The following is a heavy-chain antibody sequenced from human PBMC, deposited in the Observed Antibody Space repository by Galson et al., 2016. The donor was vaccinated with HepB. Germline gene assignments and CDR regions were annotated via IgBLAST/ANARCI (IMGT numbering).Heavy chain of an antibody. CDR2: MNQDGSEK. V-gene: IGHV3-7*01. CDR1: GFTFNSYW. Sequence: SLRLSCAVSGFTFNSYWMSWVRQAPGKGLEWVANMNQDGSEKYYVDSVKGRCTISIDNAKNSLYLQMDSLRAEDTALYYCASERLDSSGSSYPDAFEIWGLGTMVTVSS. J-gene: IGHJ3*02. CDR3: ASERLDSSGSSYPDAFEI. D-gene: IGHD3-22*01.